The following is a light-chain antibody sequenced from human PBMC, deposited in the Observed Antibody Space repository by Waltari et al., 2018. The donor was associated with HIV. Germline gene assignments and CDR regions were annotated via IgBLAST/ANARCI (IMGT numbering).Light chain of an antibody. Sequence: QSVLTQPPSASGTPGQRVTISCSGSSSNIGRNYVYWYQQLPGSAPKLLIYRNNQRPSGVPDRFSGSKSGTSASLAINGLRSEDEADYYCAVWNDSLSGYVFGTGTKVTV. V-gene: IGLV1-47*01. CDR3: AVWNDSLSGYV. CDR1: SSNIGRNY. CDR2: RNN. J-gene: IGLJ1*01.